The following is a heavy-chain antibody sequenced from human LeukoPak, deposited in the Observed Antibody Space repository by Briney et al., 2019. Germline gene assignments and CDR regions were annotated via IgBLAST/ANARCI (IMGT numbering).Heavy chain of an antibody. CDR1: GFTFSSYA. D-gene: IGHD3-10*01. CDR3: ARNYYYGSGSYTPLGY. CDR2: ISYDGSNK. V-gene: IGHV3-30-3*01. Sequence: GGSLRLSCAASGFTFSSYAMHWVRQAPGKGLEWVAVISYDGSNKYYADSVKGRFTISRDNSKNTLYLQMNSLRAEDTAVYYCARNYYYGSGSYTPLGYWGQGTLVTVSS. J-gene: IGHJ4*02.